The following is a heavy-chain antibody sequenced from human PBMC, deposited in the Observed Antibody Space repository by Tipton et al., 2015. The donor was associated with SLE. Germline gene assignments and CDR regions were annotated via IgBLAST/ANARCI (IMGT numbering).Heavy chain of an antibody. CDR1: GYTFTSYA. V-gene: IGHV1-3*01. Sequence: QLVQSGPEVKKPGASVKVSCKASGYTFTSYAMHWVHQAPGQRLEWMEWINAGNDNTKYSQKFQGRVTITRDTSASTAYMELSSLRSEDTAVYYCARENWNYDGYYYGMDVWGQGTTVTVSS. CDR3: ARENWNYDGYYYGMDV. J-gene: IGHJ6*02. D-gene: IGHD1-7*01. CDR2: INAGNDNT.